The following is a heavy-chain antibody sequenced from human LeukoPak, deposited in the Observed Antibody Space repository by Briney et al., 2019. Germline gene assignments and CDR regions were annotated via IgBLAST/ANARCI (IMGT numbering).Heavy chain of an antibody. V-gene: IGHV1-2*02. CDR1: GYTFTGYY. J-gene: IGHJ4*02. CDR2: INPNSGGT. D-gene: IGHD3-9*01. CDR3: ARDRAVLRYFDWSLGY. Sequence: GASVKVSCKASGYTFTGYYMHWVRQAPGQGLEWMGWINPNSGGTNYAQKFRGRVTMTRDTSISTAYMELSRLRSDDTAVYYCARDRAVLRYFDWSLGYWGQGTLVTVSS.